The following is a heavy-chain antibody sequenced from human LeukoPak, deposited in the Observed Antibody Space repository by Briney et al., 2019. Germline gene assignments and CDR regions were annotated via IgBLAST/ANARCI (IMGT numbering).Heavy chain of an antibody. CDR2: ISSSDTTI. D-gene: IGHD6-6*01. CDR1: GFIFSDYY. V-gene: IGHV3-11*04. CDR3: ARYTTSALDY. Sequence: KPGGSLRLSCAASGFIFSDYYMSWIRQAPGKGLEWVSYISSSDTTIKYADSVKSRFTIYRDYAKNSLYLQMNSLRAEDTAVYYCARYTTSALDYWGQGTLVTVSS. J-gene: IGHJ4*02.